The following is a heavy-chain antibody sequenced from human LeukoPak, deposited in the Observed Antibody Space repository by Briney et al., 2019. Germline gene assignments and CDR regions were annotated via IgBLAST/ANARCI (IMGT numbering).Heavy chain of an antibody. D-gene: IGHD3-22*01. CDR3: ARDRGRYYDSRGFYWGYYVDS. Sequence: GGSLRLSCAASGFTFSTYAVTWVRQAPGKGLEWVSTISGSGDSTYYADSVKGRFTISRDNSKDTLYLQMSSVRVDDTAVYYCARDRGRYYDSRGFYWGYYVDSWGQGILVTVST. J-gene: IGHJ4*02. CDR2: ISGSGDST. V-gene: IGHV3-23*01. CDR1: GFTFSTYA.